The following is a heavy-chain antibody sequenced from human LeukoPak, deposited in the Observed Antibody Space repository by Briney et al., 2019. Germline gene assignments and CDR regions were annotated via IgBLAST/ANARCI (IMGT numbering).Heavy chain of an antibody. V-gene: IGHV4-4*02. CDR1: GGPISSSNW. J-gene: IGHJ6*02. D-gene: IGHD2-21*02. Sequence: PSETLSLTCVVSGGPISSSNWWSWVRQPPGKGLEWIGEIWHSGSTNYNPSPKSRVTISVDKSRNQFSLKLSSVTAADTAVYYCAVRGRMTDYNYYGLDVWGQGTTVTVSS. CDR3: AVRGRMTDYNYYGLDV. CDR2: IWHSGST.